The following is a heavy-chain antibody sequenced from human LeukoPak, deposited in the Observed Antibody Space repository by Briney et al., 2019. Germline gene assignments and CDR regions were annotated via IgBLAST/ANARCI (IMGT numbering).Heavy chain of an antibody. CDR2: IYTSGST. Sequence: SETLSLTCIVSGDSISSGNYYWTWIRQPAGKGLEWIGRIYTSGSTNYNPSLKSRVTISVDTSKNQFSLRLSSVTAADTAVYFCARGSHYSSGTLTWGQGTLVTVSS. CDR1: GDSISSGNYY. D-gene: IGHD6-19*01. J-gene: IGHJ4*02. V-gene: IGHV4-61*02. CDR3: ARGSHYSSGTLT.